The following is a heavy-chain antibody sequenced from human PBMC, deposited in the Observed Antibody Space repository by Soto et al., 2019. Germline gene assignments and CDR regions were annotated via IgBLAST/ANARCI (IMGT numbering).Heavy chain of an antibody. Sequence: QVQLVQSGAEVKKPGSSVKVSCKASGGTFSSYTISWVRQAPGQGLEWMGRIIPILGIANYAQKFQGRVTITADKSTSTAYMELSSLRSEDTAVYYCASTRELGILYYYYYMDVWCKGTTVTVSS. V-gene: IGHV1-69*02. D-gene: IGHD7-27*01. J-gene: IGHJ6*03. CDR2: IIPILGIA. CDR1: GGTFSSYT. CDR3: ASTRELGILYYYYYMDV.